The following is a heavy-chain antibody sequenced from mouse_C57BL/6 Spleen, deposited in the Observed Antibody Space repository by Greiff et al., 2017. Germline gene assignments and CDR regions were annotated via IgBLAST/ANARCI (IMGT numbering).Heavy chain of an antibody. CDR3: TRDGGSYYAMDY. D-gene: IGHD1-1*02. J-gene: IGHJ4*01. CDR1: GFTFSSYA. V-gene: IGHV5-9-1*02. CDR2: ISSGGDYI. Sequence: EVKLVESGEGLVKPGGSLKLSCAASGFTFSSYAMSWVRQTPEKRLEWVAYISSGGDYIYYADTVKGRFTISRDNARNTLYLQMSSLKSEDTAMYYCTRDGGSYYAMDYWGQGTSVTVSA.